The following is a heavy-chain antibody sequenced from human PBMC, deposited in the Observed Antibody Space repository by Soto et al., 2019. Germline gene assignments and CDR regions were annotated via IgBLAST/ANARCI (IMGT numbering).Heavy chain of an antibody. V-gene: IGHV1-69*13. CDR1: GGTFSSYA. CDR3: ASVIVAVRAFDI. D-gene: IGHD3-22*01. Sequence: SVKVSCKASGGTFSSYAISWVRQAPGQGLEWMGGIIPIFGTANYAQKFQGRVTITADESTSTAYMELSSLRSEDTAVYYCASVIVAVRAFDIWGQGTMVTVSS. J-gene: IGHJ3*02. CDR2: IIPIFGTA.